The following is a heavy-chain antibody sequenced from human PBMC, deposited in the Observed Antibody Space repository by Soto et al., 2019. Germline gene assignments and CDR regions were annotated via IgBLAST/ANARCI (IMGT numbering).Heavy chain of an antibody. J-gene: IGHJ4*02. D-gene: IGHD5-18*01. CDR3: ASGGYSYAVDY. Sequence: GGSLRLSCAASGFTFSSYAMSWVRQAPGKGLEWVSSISGSGGSTYYADSVKGRFTISRDNSKNTLYLQMNSLRAEYTAVYYCASGGYSYAVDYWGQGTLVTVSS. CDR2: ISGSGGST. V-gene: IGHV3-23*01. CDR1: GFTFSSYA.